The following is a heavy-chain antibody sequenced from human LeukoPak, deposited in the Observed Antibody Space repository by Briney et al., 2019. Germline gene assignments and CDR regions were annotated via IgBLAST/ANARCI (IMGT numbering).Heavy chain of an antibody. D-gene: IGHD3-22*01. CDR2: FDPEDGET. CDR1: GYTLTELS. Sequence: ASVKVSCKVSGYTLTELSMHWVRQAPGKGLEWMGGFDPEDGETIYAQKFQGRVTMTEDTSTDTAYMELSSLRSEDTAVYYCATVFFDSSSYYTGWFDPWGQGTLVTVSS. J-gene: IGHJ5*02. V-gene: IGHV1-24*01. CDR3: ATVFFDSSSYYTGWFDP.